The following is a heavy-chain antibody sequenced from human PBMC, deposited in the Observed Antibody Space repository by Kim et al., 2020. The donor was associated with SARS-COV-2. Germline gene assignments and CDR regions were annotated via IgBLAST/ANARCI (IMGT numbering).Heavy chain of an antibody. Sequence: SETLSLTCTVSGGSVSSGGYYWSWIRQPPGKKLEWIGYIYNSGSSNYNPSLKSRVTTSVDTSKNQFSLKLNSMTAADTAVYYCARDVGGSAAGSGNWFDPWGQGTLVTVSS. J-gene: IGHJ5*02. CDR3: ARDVGGSAAGSGNWFDP. V-gene: IGHV4-61*08. CDR1: GGSVSSGGYY. D-gene: IGHD6-13*01. CDR2: IYNSGSS.